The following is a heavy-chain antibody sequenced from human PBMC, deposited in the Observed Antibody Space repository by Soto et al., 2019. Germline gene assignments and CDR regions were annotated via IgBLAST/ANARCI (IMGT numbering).Heavy chain of an antibody. CDR1: GFTFSSYA. D-gene: IGHD5-12*01. V-gene: IGHV3-30-3*01. Sequence: QVQLVESGGGVVQPGRSLRLSCAASGFTFSSYAMHWVGQAPGKWLEWVAVISYDGSNKYYADSVKGRFTISRDNSKNTLYLQMNSLRAEVTAVYYCARVAVEMATIHVFDYWGQGTLVTVSS. CDR2: ISYDGSNK. CDR3: ARVAVEMATIHVFDY. J-gene: IGHJ4*02.